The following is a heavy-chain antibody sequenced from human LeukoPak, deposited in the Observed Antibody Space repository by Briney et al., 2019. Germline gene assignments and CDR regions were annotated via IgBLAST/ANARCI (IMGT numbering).Heavy chain of an antibody. J-gene: IGHJ6*03. CDR2: IYTSGST. CDR1: GGSISSGSYY. V-gene: IGHV4-61*02. D-gene: IGHD5-12*01. Sequence: SETLSLTCTVSGGSISSGSYYWSWIRQPAGKGLEWIGRIYTSGSTNYNPSLKSRVTISVDTSKNQFSLKLSSVTAADAAVYYCARDCYSGYIYYYYMDVWGKGTTVTVSS. CDR3: ARDCYSGYIYYYYMDV.